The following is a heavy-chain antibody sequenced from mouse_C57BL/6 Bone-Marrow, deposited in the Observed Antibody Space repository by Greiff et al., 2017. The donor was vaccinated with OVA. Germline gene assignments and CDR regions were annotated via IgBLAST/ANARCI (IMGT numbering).Heavy chain of an antibody. CDR2: IDPADSDT. J-gene: IGHJ1*03. V-gene: IGHV1-69*01. CDR3: AKEEYYGSSPYV. D-gene: IGHD1-1*01. CDR1: GYTFTSYW. Sequence: QVQLQQSGAELVMPGASVKLSCKASGYTFTSYWMHWVKQRPGQGLEWIGEIDPADSDTNYNEKFKGKATLTVDKSSSTAYMQLSSLTSEDSAVYSCAKEEYYGSSPYVWGTGTTVTVSS.